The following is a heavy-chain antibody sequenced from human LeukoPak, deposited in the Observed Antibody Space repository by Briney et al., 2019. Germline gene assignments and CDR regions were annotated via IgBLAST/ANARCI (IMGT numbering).Heavy chain of an antibody. V-gene: IGHV3-48*02. J-gene: IGHJ4*02. Sequence: GGSLRLSCAGSGFTFSDYGINWVRQAPGKGLEWVSYISSTGNTIFYADSVKGRLTISRDNAKNSLYLQMSSLRDEDTAVYYCVRYSSISQVYWGQGTLVTVSS. CDR2: ISSTGNTI. CDR3: VRYSSISQVY. D-gene: IGHD6-6*01. CDR1: GFTFSDYG.